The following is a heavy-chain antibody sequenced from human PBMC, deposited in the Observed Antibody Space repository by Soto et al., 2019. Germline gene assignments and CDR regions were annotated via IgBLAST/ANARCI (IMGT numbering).Heavy chain of an antibody. Sequence: SETLSLTCTVSGGSISSGGYYWSWIRQHPGKGLEWIGYIYYSGSTYYNPSLKSRVTISVDTSKNQFSLKLSSVTAADTAVYYCARAPSTGGDAFDIWGQGTMVTVSS. J-gene: IGHJ3*02. CDR2: IYYSGST. CDR3: ARAPSTGGDAFDI. V-gene: IGHV4-31*03. CDR1: GGSISSGGYY.